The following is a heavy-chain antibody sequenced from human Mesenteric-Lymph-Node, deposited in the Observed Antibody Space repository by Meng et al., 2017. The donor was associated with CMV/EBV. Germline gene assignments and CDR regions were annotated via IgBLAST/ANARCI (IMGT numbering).Heavy chain of an antibody. CDR1: GYSISSGYY. J-gene: IGHJ6*02. D-gene: IGHD6-19*01. CDR3: ARDGTPGAVAGTYGMDV. CDR2: IYHSGST. Sequence: SETLSLTCTVSGYSISSGYYWGWIRQPPGKGLEWIGSIYHSGSTSYNPSLKSRVTISVDTSKNQFSLKLSSVTAADTAMYYCARDGTPGAVAGTYGMDVWGQGTTVTVSS. V-gene: IGHV4-38-2*02.